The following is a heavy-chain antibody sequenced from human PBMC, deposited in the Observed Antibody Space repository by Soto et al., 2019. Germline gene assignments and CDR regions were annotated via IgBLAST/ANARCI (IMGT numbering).Heavy chain of an antibody. CDR3: ARHIYYGSGSYLIGY. CDR1: GGSISSSSYY. CDR2: IYYSGST. Sequence: QLQLQESGPGLVKPSETLSLTCTVSGGSISSSSYYWGWIRQPPGKGLEWIGSIYYSGSTYYNPSLKSRVTISVDTSKNQFSLKLSSVTAADTAVYDCARHIYYGSGSYLIGYWGQGTLVTVSS. D-gene: IGHD3-10*01. V-gene: IGHV4-39*01. J-gene: IGHJ4*02.